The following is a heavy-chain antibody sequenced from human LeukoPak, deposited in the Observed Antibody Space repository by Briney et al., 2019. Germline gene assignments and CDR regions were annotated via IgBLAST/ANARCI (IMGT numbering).Heavy chain of an antibody. Sequence: GGSLRLSCAASGFTFDDYAMHWVRQDPRQGLEWVSAISWNSVIIGYADSVKARFTISRDNAKNSLFLQMDSLRPEDTALYYCAKSGDSPLDVWGKGTTVIVSS. V-gene: IGHV3-9*01. CDR3: AKSGDSPLDV. D-gene: IGHD2-21*01. J-gene: IGHJ6*04. CDR2: ISWNSVII. CDR1: GFTFDDYA.